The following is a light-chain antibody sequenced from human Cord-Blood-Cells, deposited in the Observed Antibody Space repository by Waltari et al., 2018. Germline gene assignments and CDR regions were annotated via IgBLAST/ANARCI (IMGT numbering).Light chain of an antibody. V-gene: IGLV2-23*01. Sequence: QSALTQPASVSGSPGQSITISCTGTSSDVGSYNLVSWYQQHPGKAPKLMIYEGSKRPSGVSNRFPGAKAGNAASLTISGLQAEDEADYYCCSYAGSSTYVFGTGTKVTGL. CDR1: SSDVGSYNL. J-gene: IGLJ1*01. CDR2: EGS. CDR3: CSYAGSSTYV.